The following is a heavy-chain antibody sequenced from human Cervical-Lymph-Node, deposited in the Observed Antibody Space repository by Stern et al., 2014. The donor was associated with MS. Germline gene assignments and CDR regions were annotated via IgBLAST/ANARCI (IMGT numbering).Heavy chain of an antibody. Sequence: VQLVESGPGLVKPSQTLSLTCIVSGGSISSGGYYWSWIRQHPGKGLEWIGNIYYTGGTYYNPSLKSRVTISVDTSKNQFSLKLSSMTAADTAVYHCARGPNYYGSGRKYYYYYGMDVWGQGTTVTVSS. V-gene: IGHV4-31*03. CDR3: ARGPNYYGSGRKYYYYYGMDV. CDR2: IYYTGGT. CDR1: GGSISSGGYY. J-gene: IGHJ6*02. D-gene: IGHD3-10*01.